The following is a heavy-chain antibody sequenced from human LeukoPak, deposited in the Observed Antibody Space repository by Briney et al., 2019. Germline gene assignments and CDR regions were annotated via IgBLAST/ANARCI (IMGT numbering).Heavy chain of an antibody. V-gene: IGHV3-23*01. CDR3: AISSPRRYGMDV. CDR1: GFTFSSYA. J-gene: IGHJ6*02. CDR2: ISGSGGST. Sequence: GGSLRLSCAASGFTFSSYAMSWVRRAPGKGLEWVSAISGSGGSTYYADSVKGRFTISRDNSKNTLYLQMNSLRAEDTAVYYCAISSPRRYGMDVWGQGTTVTVSS.